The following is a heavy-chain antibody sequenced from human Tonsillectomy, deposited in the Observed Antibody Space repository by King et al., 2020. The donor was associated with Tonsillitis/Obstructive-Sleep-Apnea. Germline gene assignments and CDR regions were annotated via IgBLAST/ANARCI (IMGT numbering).Heavy chain of an antibody. CDR3: ARDMVLEAGGDAFDI. D-gene: IGHD2-8*01. V-gene: IGHV4-59*01. CDR2: IYSSGST. J-gene: IGHJ3*02. Sequence: QLQESGPGLVKPSETLSLTCTVSGGSISSSYWSWLRQPPGKGLEWIGYIYSSGSTNYNPSLRSRVTISVDTSKNQFSLKLSSVTAADTAVYYCARDMVLEAGGDAFDIWGQGTMVTVSS. CDR1: GGSISSSY.